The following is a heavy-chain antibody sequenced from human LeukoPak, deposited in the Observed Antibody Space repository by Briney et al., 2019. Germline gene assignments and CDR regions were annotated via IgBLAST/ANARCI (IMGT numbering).Heavy chain of an antibody. CDR1: GGSVNSSSYY. V-gene: IGHV4-39*07. CDR3: ARGGVLKSVDY. CDR2: IYYSGST. Sequence: MPSETLSLTCTVSGGSVNSSSYYWGWIRQPPGRGLEWIGTIYYSGSTYYNPSLKSRVTISVDTSKNQFSLKLTSVTAADTAVYYCARGGVLKSVDYWGQGTLVAVSS. D-gene: IGHD3-16*01. J-gene: IGHJ4*02.